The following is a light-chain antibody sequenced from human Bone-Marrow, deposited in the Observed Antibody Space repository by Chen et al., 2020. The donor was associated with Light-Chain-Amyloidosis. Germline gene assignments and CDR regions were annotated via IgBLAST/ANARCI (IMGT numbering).Light chain of an antibody. V-gene: IGLV3-25*03. Sequence: SYELTQPPSVSVSPGQTARITCSGDDLPTKYAYWYQQKPGQAPVLVIHRDTERPSGISERFCGSSSGTTATVTIRGVQAEDEADYHCQSADSSGTYEVIFGGGTKLTVL. CDR3: QSADSSGTYEVI. CDR1: DLPTKY. CDR2: RDT. J-gene: IGLJ2*01.